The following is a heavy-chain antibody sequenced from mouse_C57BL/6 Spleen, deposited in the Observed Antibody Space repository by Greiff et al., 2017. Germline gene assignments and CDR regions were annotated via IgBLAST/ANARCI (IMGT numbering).Heavy chain of an antibody. CDR1: GYTFTSYW. CDR2: INPSNGGT. Sequence: QVQLQQSGTELVKPGASVKLSCKASGYTFTSYWMHWVKQRPGQGLEWIGNINPSNGGTNYNEKFKSKATLTVAKSSNTAYMQLSSLATEDSAVYAWAIKSGGSGPYYAMDYWGQGTSVTVSS. V-gene: IGHV1-53*01. D-gene: IGHD1-1*02. J-gene: IGHJ4*01. CDR3: AIKSGGSGPYYAMDY.